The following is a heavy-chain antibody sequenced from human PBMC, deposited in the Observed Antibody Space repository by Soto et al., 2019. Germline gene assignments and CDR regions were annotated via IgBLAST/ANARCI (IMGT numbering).Heavy chain of an antibody. CDR1: GGSISSGGYS. CDR3: ARASMVRGVDWFDP. V-gene: IGHV4-30-2*01. Sequence: QLQLQESGSGLVKPSQTLSLTCAVSGGSISSGGYSWSWIRQPPGKGLEWIGYIYHSGNTYYNPSLXXXVXXSVDRSKNQFSLQLSSVTAADTAVDYCARASMVRGVDWFDPWGQGTLVTVSS. D-gene: IGHD3-10*01. J-gene: IGHJ5*02. CDR2: IYHSGNT.